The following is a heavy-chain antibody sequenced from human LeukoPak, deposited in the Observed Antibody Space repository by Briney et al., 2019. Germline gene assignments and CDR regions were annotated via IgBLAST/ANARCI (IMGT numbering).Heavy chain of an antibody. CDR2: ISYDGSNK. D-gene: IGHD2-15*01. CDR3: ARVLGYCSGGSCYPDEYYFDY. V-gene: IGHV3-30*04. Sequence: GGSLRLSCAASGFTFSSYAMHWVRQAPGKGLEGVAVISYDGSNKYYAESVKGRFTISRENSKNTLYLQMNSLRAEDTAVYYCARVLGYCSGGSCYPDEYYFDYWGQGTLVTVSS. CDR1: GFTFSSYA. J-gene: IGHJ4*02.